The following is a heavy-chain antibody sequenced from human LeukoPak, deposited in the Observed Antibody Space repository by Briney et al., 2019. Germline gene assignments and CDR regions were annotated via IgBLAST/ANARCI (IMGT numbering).Heavy chain of an antibody. CDR2: FFHSGST. D-gene: IGHD2-2*01. V-gene: IGHV4-34*01. J-gene: IGHJ2*01. CDR1: GESFSGYY. CDR3: ARGDQYCTSTTCHRWYFDL. Sequence: SETLSLTCAVYGESFSGYYWSWIRQPPGKGLEWIGNFFHSGSTYYNPSLKSRVTVSVDTSKNQFSLNLNSVTAADTALYYCARGDQYCTSTTCHRWYFDLWGRGTLVTVSS.